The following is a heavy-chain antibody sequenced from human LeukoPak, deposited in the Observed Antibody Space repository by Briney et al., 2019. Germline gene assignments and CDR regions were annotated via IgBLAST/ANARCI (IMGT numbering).Heavy chain of an antibody. CDR2: IKQDGSEK. V-gene: IGHV3-7*01. CDR3: ARASD. J-gene: IGHJ4*02. Sequence: GGSLEPPLAASGFTFSSYWIGCVRQAPGKGLEWVAKIKQDGSEKYYVDSVKGRLTISRDNAKNSLYLQMNSLRAEDTAVYYCARASDWGQGTLVTVSS. CDR1: GFTFSSYW.